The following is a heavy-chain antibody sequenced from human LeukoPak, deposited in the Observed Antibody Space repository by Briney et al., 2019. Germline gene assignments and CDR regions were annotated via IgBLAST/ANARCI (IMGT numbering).Heavy chain of an antibody. V-gene: IGHV3-48*01. CDR2: ISSISSTI. CDR1: GFTFSSYS. J-gene: IGHJ4*02. D-gene: IGHD3-10*01. Sequence: GESLRLSCAASGFTFSSYSMDWVRQAPGKGLEWVSYISSISSTIYYADSVKGRFTIPRDNAKNSLYLQMNSLRAEDTAVYYCARGSLRGSGELLNPWGQGTLVTVSS. CDR3: ARGSLRGSGELLNP.